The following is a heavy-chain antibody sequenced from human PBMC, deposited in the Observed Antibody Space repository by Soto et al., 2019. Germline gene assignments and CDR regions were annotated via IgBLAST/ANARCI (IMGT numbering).Heavy chain of an antibody. J-gene: IGHJ4*02. CDR1: GGTFSSYA. V-gene: IGHV1-69*13. D-gene: IGHD4-17*01. Sequence: GASVKVSCKASGGTFSSYAISWVRQAPGQGLEWMGGIIPIFGTANYAQKFQGRVTITADESTSTAYMELSSLKASDTAIYYCARPANTVADHFDLWGQGTPVTVSS. CDR2: IIPIFGTA. CDR3: ARPANTVADHFDL.